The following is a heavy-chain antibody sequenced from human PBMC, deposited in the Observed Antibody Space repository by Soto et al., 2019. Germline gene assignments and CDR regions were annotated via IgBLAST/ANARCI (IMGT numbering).Heavy chain of an antibody. CDR3: ARDEAGTLGDYYYGMDV. CDR2: ISSSGSTI. Sequence: PGGSLRLSCAASGFTFSSYNMNWVRQAPGKGLEWVSYISSSGSTIYYADSVKGRFTTSRDNAKNSLYLQMNSLRAEDTAVYYCARDEAGTLGDYYYGMDVWGQGTTVTVSS. D-gene: IGHD6-13*01. CDR1: GFTFSSYN. V-gene: IGHV3-48*04. J-gene: IGHJ6*02.